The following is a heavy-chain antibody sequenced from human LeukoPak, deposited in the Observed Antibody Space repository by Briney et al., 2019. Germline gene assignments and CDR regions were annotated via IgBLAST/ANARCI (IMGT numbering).Heavy chain of an antibody. J-gene: IGHJ4*02. Sequence: GGSLRLSCAASGFRFSTQEMAWVRQAPGKGLEWVSYMSKDGRTIYYADSVKGRFTISRDNTRNSLFLQLNSLSADDTGFYYCARGSYTGFDWHFDSWGQGTLVTISS. V-gene: IGHV3-48*03. CDR3: ARGSYTGFDWHFDS. D-gene: IGHD5-12*01. CDR2: MSKDGRTI. CDR1: GFRFSTQE.